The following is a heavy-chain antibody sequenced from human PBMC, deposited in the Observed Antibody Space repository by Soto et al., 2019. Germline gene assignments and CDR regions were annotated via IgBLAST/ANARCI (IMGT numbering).Heavy chain of an antibody. J-gene: IGHJ4*02. V-gene: IGHV3-7*01. Sequence: EVQLVESGGDLVQPGGSLRLSCAASGFTFSSYWMSWVRQAPGKGLEWVANIKQDGSEKYYVDSVKGRFTISRDNAKNSLYLQMNSLRAEDTAVYYCARHYYDSSTPFGYWGQGTLVTVSS. CDR3: ARHYYDSSTPFGY. CDR2: IKQDGSEK. D-gene: IGHD3-22*01. CDR1: GFTFSSYW.